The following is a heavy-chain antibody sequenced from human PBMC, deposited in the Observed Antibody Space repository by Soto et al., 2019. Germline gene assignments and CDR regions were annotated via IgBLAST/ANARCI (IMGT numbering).Heavy chain of an antibody. CDR3: VHLRTGGCFDV. V-gene: IGHV2-5*02. CDR2: IYWADDT. D-gene: IGHD6-19*01. J-gene: IGHJ3*01. CDR1: GFSLTADGVG. Sequence: QITLKESGPTLVKPTQPLTLTCTFSGFSLTADGVGVGWVRQPPGKALEWLALIYWADDTRYSPTLKSRLSIPKDISKSHVVLTLTDMDPLDAATYFCVHLRTGGCFDVWGQGSRVTVSS.